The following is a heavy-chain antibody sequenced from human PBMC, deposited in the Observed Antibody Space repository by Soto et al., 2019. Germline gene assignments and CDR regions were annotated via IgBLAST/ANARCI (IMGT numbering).Heavy chain of an antibody. CDR2: IYSGGST. V-gene: IGHV3-66*01. Sequence: EVQLVESGGGLVQPGGSLRLSCAASGFTVSSNYMSWVRQSPGKGLEWVSLIYSGGSTKYADSVKGRFTISRDNSKNTLYLQMNSLRAEETAVYYCAAPLSTVVTPLQHWGQGTLVNVSS. J-gene: IGHJ1*01. D-gene: IGHD4-17*01. CDR3: AAPLSTVVTPLQH. CDR1: GFTVSSNY.